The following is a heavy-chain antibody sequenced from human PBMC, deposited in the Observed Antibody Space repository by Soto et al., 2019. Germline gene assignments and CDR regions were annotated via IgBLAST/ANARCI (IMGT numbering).Heavy chain of an antibody. CDR1: GYTFTSYY. Sequence: QVQLVQSGAEVKKPGTSVKVSCKASGYTFTSYYMHWVRQAPGQGLEWMGIINPSGGSTSYAQKFQGRVTMTRDTSTSTVYMELSSLRSEDTAVYYCARDYSTRYWFDPWGQGTLVTVSS. D-gene: IGHD4-4*01. CDR2: INPSGGST. J-gene: IGHJ5*02. CDR3: ARDYSTRYWFDP. V-gene: IGHV1-46*01.